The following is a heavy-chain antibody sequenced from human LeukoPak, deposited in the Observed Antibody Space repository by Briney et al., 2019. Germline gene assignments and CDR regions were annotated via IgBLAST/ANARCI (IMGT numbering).Heavy chain of an antibody. Sequence: PSETLSLTCTVSGGSISSSSYYWGWIRQPPGKGLEWFGYISYSGSTNYNPSLKSRITISVDTSKNQFSLKLISVTAADTAVYYCARVVDDYVWGSYRYYFDSWGQGTLVTVSS. D-gene: IGHD3-16*02. J-gene: IGHJ4*02. V-gene: IGHV4-61*05. CDR3: ARVVDDYVWGSYRYYFDS. CDR2: ISYSGST. CDR1: GGSISSSSYY.